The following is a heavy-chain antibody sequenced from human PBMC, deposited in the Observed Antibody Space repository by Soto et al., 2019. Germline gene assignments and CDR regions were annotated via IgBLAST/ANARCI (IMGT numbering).Heavy chain of an antibody. CDR3: ARTLRAGGNYFLDY. CDR1: GFPFSGYV. Sequence: SGWSLRLACAASGFPFSGYVMNWVRQAPGKGLEWVSYIGSSSSSSTIYYADSVTGRFTVSRDSARNSLFLQMNSLRDEDTAVYYCARTLRAGGNYFLDYWGLGTQVTVSS. J-gene: IGHJ4*02. V-gene: IGHV3-48*02. CDR2: IGSSSSSSTI. D-gene: IGHD1-26*01.